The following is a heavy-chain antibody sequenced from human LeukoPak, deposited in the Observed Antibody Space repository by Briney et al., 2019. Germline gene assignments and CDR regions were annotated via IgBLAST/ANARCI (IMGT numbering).Heavy chain of an antibody. Sequence: GGSLRLSCAASGFTFSSYWMSWVRQAPGKGLEWVANIKQGGSEKYYVDSVKGRFTISRDNAKNSLYLQMNSLRAEDTAVYYCARGLHSSSWSPAEYFQHWGQGTLVTVSS. CDR1: GFTFSSYW. J-gene: IGHJ1*01. D-gene: IGHD6-13*01. CDR3: ARGLHSSSWSPAEYFQH. CDR2: IKQGGSEK. V-gene: IGHV3-7*01.